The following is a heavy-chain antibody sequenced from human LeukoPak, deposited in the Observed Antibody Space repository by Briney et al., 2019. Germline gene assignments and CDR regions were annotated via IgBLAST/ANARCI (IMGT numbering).Heavy chain of an antibody. V-gene: IGHV3-21*01. Sequence: PGGSLRLSCAASGFTFSSYSMNWVRQAPGKGLEWVSSISSSSSYIYYADSVKGRFTISRDNAKNSLYLQMNSLRAEDTAVYYCARDGYYYDSSGYADYWGQGTLVAVSS. J-gene: IGHJ4*02. CDR2: ISSSSSYI. D-gene: IGHD3-22*01. CDR3: ARDGYYYDSSGYADY. CDR1: GFTFSSYS.